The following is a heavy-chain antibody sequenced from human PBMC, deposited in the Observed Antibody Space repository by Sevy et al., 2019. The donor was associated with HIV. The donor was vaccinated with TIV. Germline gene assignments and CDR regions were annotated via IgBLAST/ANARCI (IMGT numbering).Heavy chain of an antibody. CDR3: ARGENDDEFFHY. CDR2: IYIAGRT. D-gene: IGHD1-26*01. CDR1: GFTVSDNY. Sequence: GGSLRLSCAVSGFTVSDNYMNWVRQAPGKGLEWVSIIYIAGRTYYADSVRGRFTVSRDNSRNILSLEMSSLTRDDTAVYYCARGENDDEFFHYWGQGTLVTVSS. J-gene: IGHJ1*01. V-gene: IGHV3-66*02.